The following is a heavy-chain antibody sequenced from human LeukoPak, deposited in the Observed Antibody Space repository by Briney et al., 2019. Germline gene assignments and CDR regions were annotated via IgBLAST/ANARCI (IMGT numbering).Heavy chain of an antibody. D-gene: IGHD6-19*01. CDR1: GSTFSSYG. V-gene: IGHV3-33*01. CDR3: ARDGREQWLVPKDAFDI. J-gene: IGHJ3*02. CDR2: IWYDGSNK. Sequence: GRSLRLSCAGSGSTFSSYGMHWVRQAPGKGLEWVAVIWYDGSNKYYADSVKGRFTISRDNSKNTLYLQMNSLRAEDTAVYYCARDGREQWLVPKDAFDIWGQGTMVTVSS.